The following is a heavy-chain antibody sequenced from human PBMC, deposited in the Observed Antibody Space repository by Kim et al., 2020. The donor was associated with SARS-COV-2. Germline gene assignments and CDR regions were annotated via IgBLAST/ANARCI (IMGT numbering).Heavy chain of an antibody. Sequence: GGSLRLSCAASGFTFSSYAMSWVRQAPGKGLEWVSAISGSGGSTYYADSVKGRFTISRDNSKNTLYLQMNSLRAEDTAVYYCAKPEGKYCSSTSCYWPQINWFDPWGQGTLVTVSS. CDR3: AKPEGKYCSSTSCYWPQINWFDP. V-gene: IGHV3-23*01. D-gene: IGHD2-2*01. J-gene: IGHJ5*02. CDR2: ISGSGGST. CDR1: GFTFSSYA.